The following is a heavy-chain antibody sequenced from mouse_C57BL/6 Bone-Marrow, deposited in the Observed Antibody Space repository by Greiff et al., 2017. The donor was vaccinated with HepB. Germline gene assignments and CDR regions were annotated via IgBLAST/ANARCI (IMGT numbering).Heavy chain of an antibody. D-gene: IGHD1-1*01. CDR3: AGYGSIHYFDY. V-gene: IGHV1-80*01. Sequence: QVQLKESGAELVKPGASVKISCKASGYAFSSYWMNWVKQRPGKGLEWIGQIYPGDGDTNYNGKFKGKATLTADKSSSTAYMQLSSLTSEDSAVYFCAGYGSIHYFDYWGQGTTLTVSS. CDR2: IYPGDGDT. J-gene: IGHJ2*01. CDR1: GYAFSSYW.